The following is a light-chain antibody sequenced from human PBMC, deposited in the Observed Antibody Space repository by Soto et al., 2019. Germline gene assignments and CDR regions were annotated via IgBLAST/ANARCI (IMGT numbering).Light chain of an antibody. CDR2: AAS. Sequence: AIAITQSPSSFSASTGDRVTITCRASQRISSYLAWYQQKPGKAPKLLIYAASTLQSGVPSRFSGSGSGTDFTLTISCLQSEDFATYYCQQYYSYPRTFGQGTKVDI. J-gene: IGKJ1*01. CDR1: QRISSY. V-gene: IGKV1-8*01. CDR3: QQYYSYPRT.